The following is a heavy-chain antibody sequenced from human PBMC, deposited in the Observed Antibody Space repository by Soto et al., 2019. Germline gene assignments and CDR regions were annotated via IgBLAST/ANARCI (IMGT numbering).Heavy chain of an antibody. CDR2: IDWDDDK. CDR1: GFSLSTSGMC. D-gene: IGHD2-8*01. V-gene: IGHV2-70*11. Sequence: SGPTLVNPTQTLTLTCTFSGFSLSTSGMCVSWIRQPPGKALEWLARIDWDDDKYYSTSLKTRLTISKDTSKNQVVLTMTNMDPVDTATYYCARCIVLMVSKAGECFDYWGQGTLVTVLL. CDR3: ARCIVLMVSKAGECFDY. J-gene: IGHJ4*02.